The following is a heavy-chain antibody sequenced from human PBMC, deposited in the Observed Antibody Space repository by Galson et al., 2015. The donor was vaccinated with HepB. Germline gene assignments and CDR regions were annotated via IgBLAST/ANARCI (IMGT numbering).Heavy chain of an antibody. D-gene: IGHD2-21*01. V-gene: IGHV1-24*01. Sequence: SVKVSCKVSGYTLTELSMHWVRQAPGKGLEWMGGFDPEDGETIYAQKFQGRVTMTEDTSTDTAYMELSSLRSEDTAVYYCATWLEGELWWANNDAFDIWGQGTMVTVSS. CDR2: FDPEDGET. CDR1: GYTLTELS. J-gene: IGHJ3*02. CDR3: ATWLEGELWWANNDAFDI.